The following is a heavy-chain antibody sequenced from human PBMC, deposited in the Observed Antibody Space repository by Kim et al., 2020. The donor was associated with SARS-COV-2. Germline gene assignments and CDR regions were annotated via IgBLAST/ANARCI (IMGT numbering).Heavy chain of an antibody. Sequence: ADSVKGRSTISRDNATNTMYLQMNSRRAEDTAVYYCAKERSSGWYRWFDPWGQGTLVTVSS. J-gene: IGHJ5*02. D-gene: IGHD6-19*01. V-gene: IGHV3-30*02. CDR3: AKERSSGWYRWFDP.